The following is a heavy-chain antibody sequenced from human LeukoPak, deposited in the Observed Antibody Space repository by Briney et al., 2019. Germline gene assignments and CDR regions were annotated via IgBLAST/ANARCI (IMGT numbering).Heavy chain of an antibody. V-gene: IGHV4-31*03. CDR1: GGSISSGGYY. D-gene: IGHD5-12*01. CDR3: AREGGGYSGYDSYFDY. Sequence: PSETLSLTCTVSGGSISSGGYYWSWIRQHPGKGLEWIGYIYYGGSTYYNPSLKSGVTISVDTSKNQFSLKLSSVTAADTAVYYCAREGGGYSGYDSYFDYWGQGTLVTVSS. J-gene: IGHJ4*02. CDR2: IYYGGST.